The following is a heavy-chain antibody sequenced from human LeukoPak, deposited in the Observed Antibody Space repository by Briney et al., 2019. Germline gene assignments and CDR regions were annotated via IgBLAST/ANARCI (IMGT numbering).Heavy chain of an antibody. CDR1: GFTFSSYY. D-gene: IGHD6-6*01. V-gene: IGHV3-7*04. J-gene: IGHJ4*02. CDR3: ARSPLGQLDY. CDR2: IQQDGSEK. Sequence: GGSLRLSCAASGFTFSSYYMTWVRQAPGKGLEWVANIQQDGSEKYYEDSVKGRFTISRDNAKNSLYLQMNSLRAEDTAMYYCARSPLGQLDYWGQGTLVTVSS.